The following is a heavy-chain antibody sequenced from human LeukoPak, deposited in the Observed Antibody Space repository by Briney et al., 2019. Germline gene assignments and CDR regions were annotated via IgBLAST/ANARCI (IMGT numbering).Heavy chain of an antibody. J-gene: IGHJ4*02. CDR1: GFTFSSYA. Sequence: GGSLRLSCAASGFTFSSYAMSWVRQAPGKGLEWVSAISGSGGSTYYADSVKGRFTISRDNSKNTLYLQMNGLRAEDTAVYYCARDGLSGIAAVYWGQGTLVTVSS. CDR3: ARDGLSGIAAVY. CDR2: ISGSGGST. D-gene: IGHD6-13*01. V-gene: IGHV3-23*01.